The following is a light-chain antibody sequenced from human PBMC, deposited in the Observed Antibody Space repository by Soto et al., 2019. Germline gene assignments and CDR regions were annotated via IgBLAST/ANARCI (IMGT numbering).Light chain of an antibody. CDR3: QQYFTYPRA. J-gene: IGKJ1*01. Sequence: AIRVTQSPSSFSASTGDRVTITYRARQDIDSIVAWYQQRPGNAPQLLIYAASTLQSGVPSRFSGSGSGADFTLTISSLQSEDFATYYCQQYFTYPRAFGEGTEVDIK. CDR2: AAS. V-gene: IGKV1-8*01. CDR1: QDIDSI.